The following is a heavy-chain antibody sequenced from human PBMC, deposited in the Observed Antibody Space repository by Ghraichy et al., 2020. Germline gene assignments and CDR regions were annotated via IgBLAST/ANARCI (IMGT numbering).Heavy chain of an antibody. CDR1: GGSFSGYY. Sequence: SETLSLTCAVYGGSFSGYYWSWIRQPPGKGLEWIGEINHSGSTNYNPSLKSRVTISVDTSKNQFSLKLSSVTAADTAVYYCARGRVGAFGIGYWGQGTLVTVSS. CDR2: INHSGST. J-gene: IGHJ4*02. V-gene: IGHV4-34*01. D-gene: IGHD1-26*01. CDR3: ARGRVGAFGIGY.